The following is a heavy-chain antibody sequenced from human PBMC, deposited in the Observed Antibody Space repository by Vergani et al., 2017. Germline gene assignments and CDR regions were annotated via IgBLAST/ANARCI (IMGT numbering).Heavy chain of an antibody. J-gene: IGHJ5*01. D-gene: IGHD3-9*01. V-gene: IGHV3-74*03. Sequence: DGHLADSAGGFFQPGRSLRLSCSASGFSFNSDWMHWVRQVPGKGLLWVSRIKSDGSITAYADSVKGRFTISRDNAQNTLYLQMNSLRVEDTGVYYCARARCIETCYMSNWLDSWGQGALVTVSS. CDR1: GFSFNSDW. CDR3: ARARCIETCYMSNWLDS. CDR2: IKSDGSIT.